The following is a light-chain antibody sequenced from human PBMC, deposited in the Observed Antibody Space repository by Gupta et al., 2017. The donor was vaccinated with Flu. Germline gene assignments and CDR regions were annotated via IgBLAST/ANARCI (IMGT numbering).Light chain of an antibody. CDR2: GAS. CDR1: QGISNY. Sequence: DIQMTQSPSSLSASVGDRVTIACRASQGISNYLAWYQQRPGKVPKLLIYGASTLQSGVPSRFSGSGSGTEFTLTITSLQPEDVATYYCQKDDSVPHTFGGGTRVEI. V-gene: IGKV1-27*01. J-gene: IGKJ4*01. CDR3: QKDDSVPHT.